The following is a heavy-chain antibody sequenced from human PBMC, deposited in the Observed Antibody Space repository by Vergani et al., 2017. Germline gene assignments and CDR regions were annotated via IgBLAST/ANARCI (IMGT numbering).Heavy chain of an antibody. J-gene: IGHJ4*02. CDR3: ARSDSRGYYYVAY. V-gene: IGHV4-59*01. CDR2: IYYSGST. D-gene: IGHD3-22*01. CDR1: GGSISSYY. Sequence: QVQLQESGPGLVKPSETLSLTCTVSGGSISSYYWSWIRQPPGKGLEWIGYIYYSGSTNYNPSLKSRVTISVDTSKNQFSLKLSAVTAADTAVYYCARSDSRGYYYVAYWGQGTLVTVSS.